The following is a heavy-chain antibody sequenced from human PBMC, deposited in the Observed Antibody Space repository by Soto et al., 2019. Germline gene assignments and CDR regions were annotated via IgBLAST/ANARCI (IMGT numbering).Heavy chain of an antibody. J-gene: IGHJ4*02. Sequence: PSETLSLICTVSTDSISSAGYYWSWIRQHPGKGLEWIGYIYYSGSTYYNPSLKSRVTISVDTSKNQFSLKLSSVTAADTAVYYCAKIPRKSPVTNPYFDNWGQGTLVTVSS. CDR3: AKIPRKSPVTNPYFDN. CDR1: TDSISSAGYY. CDR2: IYYSGST. V-gene: IGHV4-31*03. D-gene: IGHD4-17*01.